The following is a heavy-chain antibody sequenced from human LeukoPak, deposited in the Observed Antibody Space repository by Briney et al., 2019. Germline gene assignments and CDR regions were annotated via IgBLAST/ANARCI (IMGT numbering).Heavy chain of an antibody. CDR1: GYTFTSSY. J-gene: IGHJ4*02. Sequence: ASVKVSCKASGYTFTSSYMHWVRQAPGQGLEWMGIINPSGGSTSYAQKFQGRVTMTRDTSTSTVYMELSSLRSEDTAVYYCARHHLAAAGVDSWGQGTLVTVSS. CDR2: INPSGGST. D-gene: IGHD6-13*01. V-gene: IGHV1-46*01. CDR3: ARHHLAAAGVDS.